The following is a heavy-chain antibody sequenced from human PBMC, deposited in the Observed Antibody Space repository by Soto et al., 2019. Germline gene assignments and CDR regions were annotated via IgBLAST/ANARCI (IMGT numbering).Heavy chain of an antibody. CDR2: VGGSGDST. CDR3: AKALSPYYYDSSGDYF. J-gene: IGHJ4*02. D-gene: IGHD3-22*01. Sequence: RGGSLRLSCAASGFTFSSYAMSWVRQAPGKGLEWVSGVGGSGDSTYYADSVKGRFTISRDNSKNTLYLQMNSLRAEDTAVYYCAKALSPYYYDSSGDYFWGQGTLVTVSS. CDR1: GFTFSSYA. V-gene: IGHV3-23*01.